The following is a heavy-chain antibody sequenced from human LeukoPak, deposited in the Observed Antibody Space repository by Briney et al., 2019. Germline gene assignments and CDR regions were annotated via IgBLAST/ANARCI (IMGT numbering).Heavy chain of an antibody. CDR2: IKQDGSEK. J-gene: IGHJ4*02. V-gene: IGHV3-7*01. CDR3: ARPDTAPGGVWYYDY. Sequence: PGGSLRLSCAASGFTVSSNYMSWVRQAPGKGLEWVANIKQDGSEKYYVDSVKGRFTISRDNSKNSLYLQIISLRAEDTAVYYCARPDTAPGGVWYYDYWGQGTLVTVSS. D-gene: IGHD3-16*01. CDR1: GFTVSSNY.